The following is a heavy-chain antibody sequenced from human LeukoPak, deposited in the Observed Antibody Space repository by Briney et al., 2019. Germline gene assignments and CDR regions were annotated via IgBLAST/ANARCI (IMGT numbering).Heavy chain of an antibody. J-gene: IGHJ4*02. V-gene: IGHV4-30-4*01. CDR1: GGSISSGDYY. Sequence: PSETLSLTCTVSGGSISSGDYYWSWIRQPPGKGLEWIGYIYYSGSTYYNPSLKSRVTISVDTSKNQFSLKLSSVTAADTAVYYCARESMVHYDILTGYSRGDWSQGTLVTVSS. D-gene: IGHD3-9*01. CDR2: IYYSGST. CDR3: ARESMVHYDILTGYSRGD.